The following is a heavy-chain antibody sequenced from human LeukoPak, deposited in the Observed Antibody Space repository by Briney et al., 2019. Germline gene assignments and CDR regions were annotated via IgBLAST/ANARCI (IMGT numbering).Heavy chain of an antibody. Sequence: AASVKVSCKTSGYTFTSYHINWVRQATGQGLEWMGWMNPYSGDRGYAQKFQGRVSITSDTSISTAYLELSSLRSDDTAVYFCARTTSLTASGYDYWGQGTPVTVSS. J-gene: IGHJ4*02. CDR1: GYTFTSYH. CDR3: ARTTSLTASGYDY. D-gene: IGHD4-17*01. V-gene: IGHV1-8*03. CDR2: MNPYSGDR.